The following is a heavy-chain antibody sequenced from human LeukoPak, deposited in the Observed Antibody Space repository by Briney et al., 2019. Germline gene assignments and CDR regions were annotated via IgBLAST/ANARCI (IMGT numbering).Heavy chain of an antibody. D-gene: IGHD2-15*01. J-gene: IGHJ6*03. CDR3: AKNADRGAYCRGGSCYPYYYYYMDV. CDR1: GFTFSSYA. CDR2: ISYDGNNK. V-gene: IGHV3-30*18. Sequence: GGSLRLSCAASGFTFSSYAMHWVRQAPGKGLEWVAVISYDGNNKYYADSVKGRFTVSRDNSKNTLYLQMNSLTVEDTAIYYCAKNADRGAYCRGGSCYPYYYYYMDVWGTGTTVTISS.